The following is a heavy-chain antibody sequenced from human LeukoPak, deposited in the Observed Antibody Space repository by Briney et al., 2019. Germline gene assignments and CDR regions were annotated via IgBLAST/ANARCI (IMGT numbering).Heavy chain of an antibody. V-gene: IGHV4-30-4*08. CDR1: GGSISSGDYY. CDR2: IYYSGST. J-gene: IGHJ4*02. D-gene: IGHD1-26*01. Sequence: SETLSLTCTVSGGSISSGDYYWSWIRQPPGKGLEWIGYIYYSGSTYYNPSLKSRVTISVDTSKNQFSLKLSSVTAADTAVYYCARVSIGKGGSYYEGRRYFDYWGQGTLVTVSS. CDR3: ARVSIGKGGSYYEGRRYFDY.